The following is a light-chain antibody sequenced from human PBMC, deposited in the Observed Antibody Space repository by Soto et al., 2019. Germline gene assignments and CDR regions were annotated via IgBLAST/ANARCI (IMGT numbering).Light chain of an antibody. CDR2: EVS. Sequence: QSVLTQPASVSGSPGQSITISCTGTSSDVGNYKYVSWYQQHPGKAPKLMIYEVSNRPSGVSNRFSGSKSGNTASLTISGLQAEDETDYYCCLYAVTFYVFGTGTKVTVL. CDR3: CLYAVTFYV. J-gene: IGLJ1*01. CDR1: SSDVGNYKY. V-gene: IGLV2-14*01.